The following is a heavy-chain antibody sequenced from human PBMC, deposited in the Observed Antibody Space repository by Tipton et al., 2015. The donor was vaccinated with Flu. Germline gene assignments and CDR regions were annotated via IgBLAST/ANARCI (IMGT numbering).Heavy chain of an antibody. Sequence: LRLSCTVSGGFIISGSYYWSWIRQSAGKGLEWIGRIYTTGSTNYNPSLRSRVTISGDTSKNQFSLQLNSVTAEDTAVYYCARSPSYSGSGIYPYYFDDWGQGTLVTVSS. CDR3: ARSPSYSGSGIYPYYFDD. CDR2: IYTTGST. CDR1: GGFIISGSYY. V-gene: IGHV4-61*02. J-gene: IGHJ4*02. D-gene: IGHD3-10*01.